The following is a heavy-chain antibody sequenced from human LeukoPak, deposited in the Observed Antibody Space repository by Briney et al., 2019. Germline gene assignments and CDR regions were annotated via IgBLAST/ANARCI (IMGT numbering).Heavy chain of an antibody. Sequence: GASVRVSCTASGYTFTTLDVNWVRQATGQGLEWLGWMSPRSGNTGYAQRFQGRVTMTGDPATSTAYMDLTNLTSEDTAVYYCARGNAVSWDYWGQGTLVSVSS. J-gene: IGHJ4*02. D-gene: IGHD6-19*01. CDR3: ARGNAVSWDY. V-gene: IGHV1-8*01. CDR2: MSPRSGNT. CDR1: GYTFTTLD.